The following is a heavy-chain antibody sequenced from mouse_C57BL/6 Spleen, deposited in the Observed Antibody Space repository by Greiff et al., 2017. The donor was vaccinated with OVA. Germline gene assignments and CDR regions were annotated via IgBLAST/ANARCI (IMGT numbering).Heavy chain of an antibody. D-gene: IGHD1-1*01. CDR1: GYTFTSYW. CDR3: ARSYYGSSLNYFDY. Sequence: VQLQQPGAELVKPGASVKLSCKASGYTFTSYWMHWVKQRPGQGLEWIGMIHPNSGSTNYNEKFKSKATLTVDKSSSTAYMQRSSLTSEDSAVYYCARSYYGSSLNYFDYWGQGTTLTVSS. V-gene: IGHV1-64*01. J-gene: IGHJ2*01. CDR2: IHPNSGST.